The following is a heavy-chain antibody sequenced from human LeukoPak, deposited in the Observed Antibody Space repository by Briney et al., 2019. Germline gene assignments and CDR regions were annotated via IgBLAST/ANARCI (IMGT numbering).Heavy chain of an antibody. D-gene: IGHD4-17*01. V-gene: IGHV4-30-2*01. CDR3: ASKLYGDYRGFDY. Sequence: SETLSLTCTVSGDSISSSDYYWSWIRQPPGKGLEWVGHIYHSGSTYYNPSLKSRVTISVDKSKNQFSLKLSSVTAADTAVYYCASKLYGDYRGFDYWGQGTLVTVSS. CDR1: GDSISSSDYY. CDR2: IYHSGST. J-gene: IGHJ4*02.